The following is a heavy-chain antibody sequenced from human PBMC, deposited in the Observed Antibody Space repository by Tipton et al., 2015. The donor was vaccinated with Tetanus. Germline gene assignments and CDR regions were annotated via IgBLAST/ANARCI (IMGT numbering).Heavy chain of an antibody. CDR1: GFTVTSTY. Sequence: SLRLSCAASGFTVTSTYMAWVRQTPGKGLEWVSSIYSGSTTYYRDSEGGRFTISRDSSKNSFHLQLNNLTDEDTAIYFCARAPFDFSDYFDLWGQGTPVTVSS. V-gene: IGHV3-53*01. D-gene: IGHD6-19*01. J-gene: IGHJ4*02. CDR2: IYSGSTT. CDR3: ARAPFDFSDYFDL.